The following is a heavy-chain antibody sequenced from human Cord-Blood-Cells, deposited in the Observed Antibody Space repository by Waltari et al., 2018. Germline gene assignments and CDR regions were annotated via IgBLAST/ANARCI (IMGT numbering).Heavy chain of an antibody. V-gene: IGHV1-2*02. D-gene: IGHD6-6*01. J-gene: IGHJ3*02. Sequence: QVQLVQSGAEVKKPGASVKVSCKASGYTFTGYYMHWVRQAPGQGLEWMGWINPNGGGTNYAQKLQGRVTRTRDTSVSTAYMELSRLRSDDTAVYDCAREGGVSSIAARDAVDSWGQGTMVTVSS. CDR2: INPNGGGT. CDR1: GYTFTGYY. CDR3: AREGGVSSIAARDAVDS.